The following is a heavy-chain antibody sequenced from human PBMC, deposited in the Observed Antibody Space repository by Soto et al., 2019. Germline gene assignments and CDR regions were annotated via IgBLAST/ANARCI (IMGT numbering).Heavy chain of an antibody. CDR1: GGTFSSYT. CDR3: ASPNPQRVSGFLFDY. Sequence: QVQLVQSGAEVKKPGSSVKVSCKASGGTFSSYTISWVRQAPGQGLEWMGRIIPILGIANYAQKFQGRVTITADKSTSTAYMELSSLRSEDMAVYYCASPNPQRVSGFLFDYWGQGTLGTVSS. CDR2: IIPILGIA. D-gene: IGHD2-21*01. J-gene: IGHJ4*02. V-gene: IGHV1-69*02.